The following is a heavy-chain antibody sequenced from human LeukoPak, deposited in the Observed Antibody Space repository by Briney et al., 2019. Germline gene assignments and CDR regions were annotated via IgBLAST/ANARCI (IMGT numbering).Heavy chain of an antibody. Sequence: GGSLRLSCAASGFTVSSNYMSWVRQAPGKGLEWVSAISGSGGSTYYADSVKGRFTISRDNSKNTLYLQMNSLRAEDTAVYYCAKTYNDYVWGSYRPIDYWGQGTLVTVSS. CDR3: AKTYNDYVWGSYRPIDY. V-gene: IGHV3-23*01. CDR2: ISGSGGST. J-gene: IGHJ4*02. D-gene: IGHD3-16*02. CDR1: GFTVSSNY.